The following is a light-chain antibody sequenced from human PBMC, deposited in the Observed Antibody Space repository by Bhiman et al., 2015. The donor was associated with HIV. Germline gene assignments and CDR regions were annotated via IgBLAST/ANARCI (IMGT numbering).Light chain of an antibody. CDR2: DVS. Sequence: QSALPQPASVSGSPGQSITISCTGGTNDIGAYNYVSWYQQHPGKAPKLIIFDVSHRPSGVSDRFSGSQSGVTASLTISGLQADDEADYYCSSYSSSNTYVFGTGTKVTVL. V-gene: IGLV2-14*03. CDR3: SSYSSSNTYV. J-gene: IGLJ1*01. CDR1: TNDIGAYNY.